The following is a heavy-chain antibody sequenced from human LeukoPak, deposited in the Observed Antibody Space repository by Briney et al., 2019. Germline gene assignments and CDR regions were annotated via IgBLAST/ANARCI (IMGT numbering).Heavy chain of an antibody. CDR3: AKGGLRDGYSYAS. J-gene: IGHJ5*02. D-gene: IGHD5-24*01. Sequence: SETLSLTCTVSGGSISSYYWSWIRQPPGKGLEWIGEIYHSGSTNYNPSLKSRVTISVDTSKNQFSLKLSSVTAADTAVYYCAKGGLRDGYSYASWGQGTLITVSS. CDR2: IYHSGST. CDR1: GGSISSYY. V-gene: IGHV4-59*12.